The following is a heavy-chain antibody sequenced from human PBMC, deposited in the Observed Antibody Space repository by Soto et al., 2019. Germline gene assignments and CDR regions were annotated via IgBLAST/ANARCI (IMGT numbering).Heavy chain of an antibody. J-gene: IGHJ3*02. CDR1: GGSISSGGYY. Sequence: QVQLQESGPGLVKPSQTLSLTCTVSGGSISSGGYYWTWIRQHPGKGLEWIGHIYYIGTTHYIPSLQSRVTMSLDTSKNRFSLKLTSVTAADTALYYCARGGYIYGSDAFDIWGQGTMVTVSS. CDR2: IYYIGTT. D-gene: IGHD5-18*01. V-gene: IGHV4-31*03. CDR3: ARGGYIYGSDAFDI.